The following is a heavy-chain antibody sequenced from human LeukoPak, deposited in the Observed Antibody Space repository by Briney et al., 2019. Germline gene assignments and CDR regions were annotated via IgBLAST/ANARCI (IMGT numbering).Heavy chain of an antibody. J-gene: IGHJ6*03. CDR3: ARAVGSEYYMDV. V-gene: IGHV1-69*05. CDR1: GYTFTSYA. Sequence: SVKVSCKASGYTFTSYAISWVRQAPGQGLEWMGGIIPIFGTANYAQKFQGRVTITTDESTSTAYMELSSLRSEDTAVYYCARAVGSEYYMDVWGKGTTVTVSS. CDR2: IIPIFGTA.